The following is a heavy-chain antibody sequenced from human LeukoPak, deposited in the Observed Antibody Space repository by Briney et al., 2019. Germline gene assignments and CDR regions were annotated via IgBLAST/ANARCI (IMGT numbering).Heavy chain of an antibody. CDR2: IWYDGSNK. V-gene: IGHV3-33*01. CDR1: GFTFSSYG. Sequence: GGSLRLSCAASGFTFSSYGMHWVRQAPGKGLEWVAVIWYDGSNKYYADSVKGRFTISRDNSKNMLYLQMNSLRAEDTAVYYCARESGAEVPYFDYWGQGTLVTVSS. D-gene: IGHD3-10*01. J-gene: IGHJ4*02. CDR3: ARESGAEVPYFDY.